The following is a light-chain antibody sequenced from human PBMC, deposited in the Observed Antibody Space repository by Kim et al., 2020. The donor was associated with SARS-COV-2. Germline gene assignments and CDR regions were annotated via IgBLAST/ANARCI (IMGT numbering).Light chain of an antibody. CDR1: QSVNSY. J-gene: IGKJ1*01. V-gene: IGKV3-11*01. CDR2: DAS. Sequence: LSLFQGERAPLSCRASQSVNSYVAWYQHTPGQPPRLLIYDASMTATGIPARFSGSGSGTDFTLTISSLAPEDSAVYYCQQRGNWTFGQGTKVDIK. CDR3: QQRGNWT.